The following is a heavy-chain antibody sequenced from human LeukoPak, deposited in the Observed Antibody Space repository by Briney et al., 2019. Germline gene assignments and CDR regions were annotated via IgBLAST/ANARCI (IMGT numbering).Heavy chain of an antibody. J-gene: IGHJ5*02. CDR1: GGTFRSYA. CDR3: AREYGQQLVNWFDP. D-gene: IGHD6-13*01. Sequence: SVKVSCKASGGTFRSYAISWVRQAPGQGLEWMGGIIPIFGTANYAQKFQGRVTITADESTSTAYMELSSLRSEDTAVYYCAREYGQQLVNWFDPWGQGTLVTVSS. V-gene: IGHV1-69*13. CDR2: IIPIFGTA.